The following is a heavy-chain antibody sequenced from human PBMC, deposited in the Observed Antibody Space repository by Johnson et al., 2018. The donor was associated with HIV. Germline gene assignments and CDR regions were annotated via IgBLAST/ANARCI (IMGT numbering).Heavy chain of an antibody. CDR2: VKSKTDGGTT. V-gene: IGHV3-15*01. J-gene: IGHJ3*02. D-gene: IGHD6-19*01. CDR3: TTDSGWVPLEAFDI. Sequence: VQLVESGGGLVKPGGSLRLSCAASRFTFSNAWMSWVRQAPGKGLEWVGRVKSKTDGGTTDYTAPVNGRFTISRDDSKNTLYLQMNSLKTEDTAVYYCTTDSGWVPLEAFDIWGQGTMVTVSS. CDR1: RFTFSNAW.